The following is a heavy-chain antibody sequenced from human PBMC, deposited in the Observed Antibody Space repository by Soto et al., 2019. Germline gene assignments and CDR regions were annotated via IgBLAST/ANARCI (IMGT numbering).Heavy chain of an antibody. Sequence: EVQLVESGGGLVQPGESLQLSCAASGFTLSGSAVHWVRQASGKGLEWVGRIRSKTHNYATDYIASVKGRFTMSRDDSNKSPYLQMNGLIPDYTVVYDCTRSGGSYAFGYWGQGTRVSVSS. CDR2: IRSKTHNYAT. V-gene: IGHV3-73*02. J-gene: IGHJ4*02. CDR3: TRSGGSYAFGY. CDR1: GFTLSGSA. D-gene: IGHD1-26*01.